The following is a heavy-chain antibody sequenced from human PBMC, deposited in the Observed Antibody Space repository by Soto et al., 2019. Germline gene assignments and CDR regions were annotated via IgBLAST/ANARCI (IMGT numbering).Heavy chain of an antibody. D-gene: IGHD1-7*01. Sequence: XSVKVSCKASGCTFTCYGFSWVRQAPGQGVEWMGWISAYNGNTNYAQKLQGRVTMTTDTSTSTAYMELRSLRSDDTAVYYCARGITGTTFGLYYYGMDVWGQGTTVTVSS. V-gene: IGHV1-18*04. J-gene: IGHJ6*02. CDR2: ISAYNGNT. CDR1: GCTFTCYG. CDR3: ARGITGTTFGLYYYGMDV.